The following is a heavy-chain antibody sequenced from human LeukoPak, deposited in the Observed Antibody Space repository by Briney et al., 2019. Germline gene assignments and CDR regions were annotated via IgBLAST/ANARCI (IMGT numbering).Heavy chain of an antibody. CDR2: IKQDGSEK. Sequence: PGASLRLSCAASGFTFSSYWMSWVRQAPGKGLEWVANIKQDGSEKYYVDSVKGRFTISRDNAKNSLYLQMNSLRAEDTAVYYCARDQRYCSSSSCPWEPFDYWGQGTLVTVSS. D-gene: IGHD2-2*01. CDR1: GFTFSSYW. J-gene: IGHJ4*02. V-gene: IGHV3-7*05. CDR3: ARDQRYCSSSSCPWEPFDY.